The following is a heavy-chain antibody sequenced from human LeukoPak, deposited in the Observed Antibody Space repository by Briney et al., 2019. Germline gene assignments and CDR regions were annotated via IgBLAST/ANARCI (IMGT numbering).Heavy chain of an antibody. D-gene: IGHD2-2*01. J-gene: IGHJ4*02. CDR2: ITSSSSRI. CDR3: ASFRTCSTGAFDF. Sequence: GGSLRLSCAASGFTFSTYSMNWVRQAPGKALEWVSSITSSSSRIYYADSVRGRFTISRDNAKNTLYLQMNSLRAEDTALYYCASFRTCSTGAFDFWGQGTLVTVSS. V-gene: IGHV3-21*06. CDR1: GFTFSTYS.